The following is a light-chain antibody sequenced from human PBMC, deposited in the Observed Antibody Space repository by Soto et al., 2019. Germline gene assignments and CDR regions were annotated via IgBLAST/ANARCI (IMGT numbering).Light chain of an antibody. J-gene: IGKJ4*01. CDR3: QQYGSSLLT. Sequence: EVVLTQAPVTLSLSPGERATLSCGASPTVSDIYLAWYQQKPGLAPRLLVYDTSSRATGIPDRVSGSGSGTDFTLTINRLEPEDFAVYYCQQYGSSLLTFGGGTKVDIK. CDR1: PTVSDIY. V-gene: IGKV3D-20*01. CDR2: DTS.